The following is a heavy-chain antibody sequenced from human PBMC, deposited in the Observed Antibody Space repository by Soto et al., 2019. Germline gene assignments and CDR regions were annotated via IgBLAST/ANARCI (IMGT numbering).Heavy chain of an antibody. CDR3: ASNIAAAGGFDY. V-gene: IGHV3-21*01. D-gene: IGHD6-13*01. J-gene: IGHJ4*02. CDR1: GFTFSSYS. CDR2: ISSSSSYI. Sequence: PGGSLRLSCAASGFTFSSYSMNWVRQAPGKGLEWVSSISSSSSYIYYADSVKGRFTISRDNAKNSLYLQMNSLRAEDTAVYYCASNIAAAGGFDYWGQGTLVTVSS.